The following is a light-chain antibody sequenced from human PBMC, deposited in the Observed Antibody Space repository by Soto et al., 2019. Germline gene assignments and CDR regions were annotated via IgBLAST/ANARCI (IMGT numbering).Light chain of an antibody. CDR3: CSYTSSSTLV. CDR2: EVS. Sequence: QSALTQPDSVSGSPGQSITISCTGTSSDVGGYNYVSWYQQHPGKAPKLMIYEVSNRPSGVSNRFSGSKSGNTASLTISGLQAEDEADYYCCSYTSSSTLVFGTGTKFTVL. CDR1: SSDVGGYNY. J-gene: IGLJ1*01. V-gene: IGLV2-14*01.